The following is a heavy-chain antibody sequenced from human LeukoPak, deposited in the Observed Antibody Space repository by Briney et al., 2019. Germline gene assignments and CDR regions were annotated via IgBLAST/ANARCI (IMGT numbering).Heavy chain of an antibody. V-gene: IGHV3-7*01. D-gene: IGHD3-16*01. CDR3: ATYTHWVAGAV. J-gene: IGHJ6*02. CDR2: MNQDGSAK. Sequence: GGSLRLSCAASGFTFSDCLMSWVRQAPGKGLEWVANMNQDGSAKGYVDSVKGRFTISRDNARTSLYLQMSSLRPADTAVYYCATYTHWVAGAVWGQGTTVTVSS. CDR1: GFTFSDCL.